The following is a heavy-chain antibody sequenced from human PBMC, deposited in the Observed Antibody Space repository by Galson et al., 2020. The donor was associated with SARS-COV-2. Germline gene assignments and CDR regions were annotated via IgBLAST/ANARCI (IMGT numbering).Heavy chain of an antibody. CDR3: ARAFRYFDWLSLRNNYYYAMDV. Sequence: PSETLSLTCTVSGDSISSSVYFWGWIRQPPGKGLEWIGRVFYTGSTSYNPSLKSRVTMSVDTSRNQFSLRLSSVTAADTAVYYCARAFRYFDWLSLRNNYYYAMDVWGQGTKVTVSS. CDR2: VFYTGST. D-gene: IGHD3-9*01. CDR1: GDSISSSVYF. V-gene: IGHV4-39*01. J-gene: IGHJ6*02.